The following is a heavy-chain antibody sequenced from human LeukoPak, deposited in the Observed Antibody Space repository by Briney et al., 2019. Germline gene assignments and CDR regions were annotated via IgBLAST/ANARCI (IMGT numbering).Heavy chain of an antibody. J-gene: IGHJ3*02. Sequence: PSETLSLTCTVSGGSISSSSFYWGWLRQPPGKGLEWIGSMYYSGSTYYNPSLQSRVTISVDTSKNQFSLRLTSVTAADTAVYYCARVANDAFDMWGQGTMVTVSS. CDR1: GGSISSSSFY. V-gene: IGHV4-39*07. CDR2: MYYSGST. CDR3: ARVANDAFDM.